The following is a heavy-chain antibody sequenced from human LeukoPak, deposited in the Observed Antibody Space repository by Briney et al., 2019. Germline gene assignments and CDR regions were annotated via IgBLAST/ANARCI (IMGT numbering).Heavy chain of an antibody. CDR1: GFTFSSYA. CDR3: AKVLDSSSY. Sequence: GESLKISCAASGFTFSSYAMSWVRQAPGKGLEWVSAISGSGGSTYYADSVKGRFTISRDNSKNTLYLQMNSLRAEDTAVYYCAKVLDSSSYWGQETLVTVSS. J-gene: IGHJ4*02. D-gene: IGHD6-13*01. CDR2: ISGSGGST. V-gene: IGHV3-23*01.